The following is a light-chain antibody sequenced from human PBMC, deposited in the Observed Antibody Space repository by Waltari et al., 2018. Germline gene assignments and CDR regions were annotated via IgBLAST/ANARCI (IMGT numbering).Light chain of an antibody. CDR3: CSYAGSYTVV. Sequence: QSALTQPRSVSGSPGQSVTISCTGTSSDVGGYTYVSWYQHHPGKAPKLLIFDVIKRPSGVPDRFSGSKSGNTASLTISGLQAEDEADYYCCSYAGSYTVVFGGGTRLTVL. V-gene: IGLV2-11*01. CDR2: DVI. J-gene: IGLJ2*01. CDR1: SSDVGGYTY.